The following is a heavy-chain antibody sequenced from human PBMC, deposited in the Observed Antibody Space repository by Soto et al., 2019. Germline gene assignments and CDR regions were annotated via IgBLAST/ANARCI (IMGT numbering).Heavy chain of an antibody. CDR1: GFTFSVSA. V-gene: IGHV3-73*01. CDR3: TTQEGGYSGYDAPN. Sequence: GSLRLSCAASGFTFSVSAMHWVRQGSGKGLEWVGRIRSKANSYATAYAPSVKGRFTISRDDPKNTAYLHMNSLKTEDMAVYYCTTQEGGYSGYDAPNWGQGTLVTVSS. CDR2: IRSKANSYAT. J-gene: IGHJ4*02. D-gene: IGHD5-12*01.